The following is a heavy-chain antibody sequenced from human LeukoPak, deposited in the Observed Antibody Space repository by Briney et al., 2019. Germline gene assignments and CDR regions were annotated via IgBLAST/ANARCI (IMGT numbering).Heavy chain of an antibody. CDR3: ARGRRWLQLHLGY. V-gene: IGHV1-8*01. D-gene: IGHD5-24*01. CDR2: MNPNSGNT. Sequence: GASVTVSFKASGYTFTIYDINWVRQAPGQGVEWMGWMNPNSGNTGYAQKFQGRVTMTRNTSISTAYMELSSLRSEDTAVYYCARGRRWLQLHLGYWGQGTLVTVSS. J-gene: IGHJ4*02. CDR1: GYTFTIYD.